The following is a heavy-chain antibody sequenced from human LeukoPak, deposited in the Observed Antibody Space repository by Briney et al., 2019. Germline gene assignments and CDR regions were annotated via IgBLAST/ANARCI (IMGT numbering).Heavy chain of an antibody. V-gene: IGHV3-7*01. CDR2: IKQDGSEK. Sequence: GGSLRLSCAASGFTFSSYWMSWVRQAPGKGLKWVANIKQDGSEKYYVDSVKGRFTISRDNAKNSLYLQMNSLRAEDTAVYYCARDRILGYCSGGSCYSIWFDPWGQGTLVTVSS. D-gene: IGHD2-15*01. CDR1: GFTFSSYW. J-gene: IGHJ5*02. CDR3: ARDRILGYCSGGSCYSIWFDP.